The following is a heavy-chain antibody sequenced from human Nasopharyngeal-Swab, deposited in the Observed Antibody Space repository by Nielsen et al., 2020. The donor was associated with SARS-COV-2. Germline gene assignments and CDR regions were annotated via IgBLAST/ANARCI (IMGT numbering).Heavy chain of an antibody. Sequence: WIRQPPGKALEWLALIDWDDDKYYSTSLKIRLTISKDTSKNQVVLTMTNMDPVDTATYYCARIRDGFADYWGQGTLVTVSS. D-gene: IGHD5-24*01. CDR2: IDWDDDK. J-gene: IGHJ4*02. V-gene: IGHV2-70*01. CDR3: ARIRDGFADY.